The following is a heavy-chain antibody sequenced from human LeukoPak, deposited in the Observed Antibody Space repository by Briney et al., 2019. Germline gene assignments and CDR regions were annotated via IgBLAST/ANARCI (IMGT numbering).Heavy chain of an antibody. J-gene: IGHJ3*02. CDR1: GFTFSNYW. CDR3: ARESPQYDAFDI. CDR2: IKPSGSEK. V-gene: IGHV3-7*01. Sequence: GGSLRLSCEGSGFTFSNYWMTWVRQAPEKGLEWVANIKPSGSEKHYADSVEGRFTISRDNAKNSLYLQVNSLRAEDTAVYYCARESPQYDAFDIWGQGTMVTVSS.